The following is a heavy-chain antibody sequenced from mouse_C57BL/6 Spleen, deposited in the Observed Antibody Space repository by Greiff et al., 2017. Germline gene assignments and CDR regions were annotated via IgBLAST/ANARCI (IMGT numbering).Heavy chain of an antibody. J-gene: IGHJ3*01. Sequence: EVKLVDSGGGLVQPGGSLSFSCAASGFTFTDYYMSWVRQPPGKALEWLGLIRNKANGYTTEYSASVKGRFTISRDNSQSIRYLQLNAMSAEDSATYYCASSNVYYTAWFAYGGQRTLVTVSA. CDR2: IRNKANGYTT. CDR3: ASSNVYYTAWFAY. CDR1: GFTFTDYY. V-gene: IGHV7-3*01. D-gene: IGHD1-1*01.